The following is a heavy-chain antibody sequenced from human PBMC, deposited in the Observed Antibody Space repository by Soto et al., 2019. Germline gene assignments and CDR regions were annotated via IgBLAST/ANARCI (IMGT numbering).Heavy chain of an antibody. D-gene: IGHD2-21*02. CDR3: ARVPLPLAYCGGDCYFTDY. CDR2: IYYSGST. J-gene: IGHJ4*02. V-gene: IGHV4-59*02. Sequence: SETLSLTCSVSGGSVSSYYWTWIRQPPGKGLEWIGHIYYSGSTNYNPSLKSRVTITADTSKNRFSLKLSSVTAADTAVYYCARVPLPLAYCGGDCYFTDYWGQGTLVTVSS. CDR1: GGSVSSYY.